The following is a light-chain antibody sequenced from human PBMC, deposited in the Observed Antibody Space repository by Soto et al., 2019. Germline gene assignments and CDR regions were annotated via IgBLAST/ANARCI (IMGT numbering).Light chain of an antibody. CDR2: DAS. V-gene: IGKV1-5*01. Sequence: DIQMTQSPSTLSASVGDRVTITCRASQSIGTWLAWYQQKPGKAPKLLIYDASTLESGVPSRFSGSGSGTEFTLIISSLQLHDFATYYCQQYDTYSMYTFGEGTKLEIK. CDR1: QSIGTW. CDR3: QQYDTYSMYT. J-gene: IGKJ2*01.